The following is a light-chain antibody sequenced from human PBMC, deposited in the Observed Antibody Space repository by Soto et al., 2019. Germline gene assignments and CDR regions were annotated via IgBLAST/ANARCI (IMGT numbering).Light chain of an antibody. CDR3: MQATQLRT. J-gene: IGKJ5*01. CDR2: KVS. V-gene: IGKV2-24*01. CDR1: RSLVASDGNAY. Sequence: EIVPTQTPLLSPVTLGQPASISCRSSRSLVASDGNAYLTWLHQRPGQPPRPLIYKVSQRLSGVPDRFSGSGAGTDFTLHISRVEAEDVGTYFCMQATQLRTFGQGTRLEIK.